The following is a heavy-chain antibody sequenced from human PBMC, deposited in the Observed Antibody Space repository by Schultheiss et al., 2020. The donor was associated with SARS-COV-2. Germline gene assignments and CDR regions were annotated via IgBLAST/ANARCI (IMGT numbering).Heavy chain of an antibody. CDR1: GFTFSSYG. V-gene: IGHV3-30*03. CDR2: ISYDGSNK. Sequence: GESLKISCAASGFTFSSYGMHWVRQAPGKGLEWVAVISYDGSNKYYADSVKGRFTISRDNAKNSLYLQMNSLRAEDTAVYYCARALTTVTTPGYYYGMDVWGQGTTVTVSS. J-gene: IGHJ6*02. D-gene: IGHD4-11*01. CDR3: ARALTTVTTPGYYYGMDV.